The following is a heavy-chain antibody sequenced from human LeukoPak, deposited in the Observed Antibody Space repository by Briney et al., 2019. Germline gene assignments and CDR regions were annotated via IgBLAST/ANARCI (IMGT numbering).Heavy chain of an antibody. V-gene: IGHV3-23*01. J-gene: IGHJ4*02. CDR2: MSDSGGRT. Sequence: GGSLRLSCAVSGITLSNYGMSWVRQAPGKGLEWVAGMSDSGGRTNYADSVKGRFTTSRDNSKNTLYLQMNSLRAEDTAVYYCANTTDSSGYYSAYFYYWGQGTLVTVSS. CDR1: GITLSNYG. CDR3: ANTTDSSGYYSAYFYY. D-gene: IGHD3-22*01.